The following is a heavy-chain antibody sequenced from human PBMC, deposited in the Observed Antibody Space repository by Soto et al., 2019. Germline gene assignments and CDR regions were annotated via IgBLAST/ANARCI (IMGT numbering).Heavy chain of an antibody. Sequence: QVQLVQSGAEVKKPGSSVKVSCKASGGTFSSYAISWVRQAPGQGLEWMGGIIPIFGSANYAQKFQGRVNNSPAESPSTAVMGAGSLRSEGTAVEYGAGASRTQTKAAAGLWEIGGGGYYYYGMDVWGQGTTVTVSS. D-gene: IGHD6-25*01. CDR3: AGASRTQTKAAAGLWEIGGGGYYYYGMDV. V-gene: IGHV1-69*01. J-gene: IGHJ6*02. CDR1: GGTFSSYA. CDR2: IIPIFGSA.